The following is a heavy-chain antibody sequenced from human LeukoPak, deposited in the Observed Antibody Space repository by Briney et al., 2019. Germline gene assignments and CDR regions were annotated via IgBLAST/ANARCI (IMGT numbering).Heavy chain of an antibody. J-gene: IGHJ4*02. CDR3: VRGFRGYSFDY. Sequence: GGSLRLSCAAAGFTVSNNYMTWVRQAPGKGLEWVSLISTGGSPYYTDSVKGRFTISRDNSKNTLFLQMNSLRAEDTAVYYCVRGFRGYSFDYWGQGTLVTVSS. CDR1: GFTVSNNY. CDR2: ISTGGSP. V-gene: IGHV3-53*01.